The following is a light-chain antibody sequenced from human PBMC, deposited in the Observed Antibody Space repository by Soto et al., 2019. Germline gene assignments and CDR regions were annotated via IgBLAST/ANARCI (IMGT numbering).Light chain of an antibody. V-gene: IGKV3-20*01. J-gene: IGKJ1*01. CDR3: QHYGTSLWT. Sequence: VLTQSPRTLSLSPGERATLSSRARKSASCSYLAWYQQKPCQAPRLLIYGASIRAHGFADRFSGGGSGAEVTLAISRLEPDYFAVYYCQHYGTSLWTVGQGTKVEIK. CDR1: KSASCSY. CDR2: GAS.